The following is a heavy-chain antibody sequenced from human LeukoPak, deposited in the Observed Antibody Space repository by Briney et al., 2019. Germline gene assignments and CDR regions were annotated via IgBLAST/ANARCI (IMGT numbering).Heavy chain of an antibody. Sequence: ASVKVSCKASGYTFTGYYMHWVRQAPGQGLEWMGWINPNSGGTHYAQKFQGRVTMTRDTSISTAYMELTGLRSDDTAVYYCASQVTKSAFDIWGQGTLVTVSS. CDR3: ASQVTKSAFDI. J-gene: IGHJ3*02. CDR1: GYTFTGYY. D-gene: IGHD4-17*01. CDR2: INPNSGGT. V-gene: IGHV1-2*02.